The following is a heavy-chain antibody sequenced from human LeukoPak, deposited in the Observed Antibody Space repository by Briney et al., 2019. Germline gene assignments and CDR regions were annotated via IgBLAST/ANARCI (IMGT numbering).Heavy chain of an antibody. CDR2: IRSKAYGGTT. J-gene: IGHJ4*02. CDR3: TKGSTPFDY. D-gene: IGHD6-13*01. Sequence: GGSLRLSCTASGFTFGDYAMSWVRQAPGKGPEWVGFIRSKAYGGTTDYAASVKGRFTISRDDSKSIACLQMNSLKTEDTAVYYCTKGSTPFDYWGQGTLVTVSS. V-gene: IGHV3-49*04. CDR1: GFTFGDYA.